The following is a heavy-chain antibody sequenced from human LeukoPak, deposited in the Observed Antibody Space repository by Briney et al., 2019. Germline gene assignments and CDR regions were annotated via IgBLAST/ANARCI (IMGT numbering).Heavy chain of an antibody. D-gene: IGHD6-13*01. CDR2: IYYTGST. V-gene: IGHV4-59*01. J-gene: IGHJ4*02. Sequence: PSETLSLTCTVSGGSISSYYWSWIRQPPGKGLEWIGYIYYTGSTDYNPSLKSRVAISVDTSKNQFSLKLSSVTAADTTVYYCARGSKAAPGTFDYWGQGTLVTVSS. CDR1: GGSISSYY. CDR3: ARGSKAAPGTFDY.